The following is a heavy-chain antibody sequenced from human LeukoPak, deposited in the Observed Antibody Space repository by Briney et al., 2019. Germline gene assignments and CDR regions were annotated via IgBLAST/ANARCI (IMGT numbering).Heavy chain of an antibody. D-gene: IGHD3-16*01. V-gene: IGHV3-7*03. J-gene: IGHJ6*02. Sequence: GGSLRLSCEASGFIFSSYWMSWVRQAPGKGLEWVASINHNGNVNYYADSVKGRFTISRDNAKNSLYLQMSNLRAEDTAVYFCARGGGLDVWGQGATVTVSS. CDR2: INHNGNVN. CDR1: GFIFSSYW. CDR3: ARGGGLDV.